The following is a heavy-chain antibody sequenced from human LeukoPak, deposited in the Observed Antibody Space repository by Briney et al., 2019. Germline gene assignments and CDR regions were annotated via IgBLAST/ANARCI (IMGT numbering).Heavy chain of an antibody. J-gene: IGHJ4*02. CDR1: GGSISSSSYY. D-gene: IGHD3-22*01. V-gene: IGHV4-39*01. CDR2: INYSGSN. Sequence: PSETLSLTCTVPGGSISSSSYYWGWIRQPPGKVMEQMGSINYSGSNYYNPSLKSRVTISVDTSKNQFSLKLSSVTAADTAVYYCARGGEMIVVVITTCQFDYWGQGTLVTVSS. CDR3: ARGGEMIVVVITTCQFDY.